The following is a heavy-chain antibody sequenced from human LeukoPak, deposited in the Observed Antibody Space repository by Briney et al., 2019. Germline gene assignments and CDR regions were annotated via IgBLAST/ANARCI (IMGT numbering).Heavy chain of an antibody. Sequence: GGSLRLSCAASGFTFSDYNMSWIRQAPGKGLEWVSSISSNFSTTYNADSVKGRFTISRDNAKNSLYLQMNSLRVEDTAVYYCARDRSGYARYYGMDVWGQGTTVTVSS. V-gene: IGHV3-11*01. CDR3: ARDRSGYARYYGMDV. J-gene: IGHJ6*02. CDR2: ISSNFSTT. D-gene: IGHD5-12*01. CDR1: GFTFSDYN.